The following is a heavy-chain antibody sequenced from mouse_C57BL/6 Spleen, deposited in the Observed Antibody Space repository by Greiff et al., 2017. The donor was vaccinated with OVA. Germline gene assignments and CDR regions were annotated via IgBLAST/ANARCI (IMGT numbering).Heavy chain of an antibody. CDR3: ARETTVVAFDY. CDR1: GFTFSSYG. D-gene: IGHD1-1*01. J-gene: IGHJ2*01. V-gene: IGHV5-6*01. CDR2: ISSGGSYT. Sequence: EVMLVESGGDLVKPGGSLKLSCAASGFTFSSYGMSWVRQTPDKRLEWVATISSGGSYTYYPDSVKGRFTIYRDNAKNTLYLQMSSLKSEDTAMYYCARETTVVAFDYWGQGTTLTVSS.